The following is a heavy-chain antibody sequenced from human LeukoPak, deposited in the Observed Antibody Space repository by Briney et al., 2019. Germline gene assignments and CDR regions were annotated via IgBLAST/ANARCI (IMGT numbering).Heavy chain of an antibody. CDR2: IYYSGST. CDR1: GGSIRSYY. Sequence: PSETLSLTCTVSGGSIRSYYWSWIRQPPGKGLEWIGYIYYSGSTNYNPSLKSRVTISVDTSRNQFSLKLSSVTAADTAVYYCARGIGSWYYFDYWGQGTLVTVSS. D-gene: IGHD6-13*01. CDR3: ARGIGSWYYFDY. J-gene: IGHJ4*02. V-gene: IGHV4-59*12.